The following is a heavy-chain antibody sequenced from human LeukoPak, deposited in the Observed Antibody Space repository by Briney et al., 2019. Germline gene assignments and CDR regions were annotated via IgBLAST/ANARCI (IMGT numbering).Heavy chain of an antibody. CDR2: IIPIFGTA. Sequence: SVKVSCKASGGTFSSYAISWVRQAPGQGLEWMGRIIPIFGTANYAQKFQGRVTMTTDTSTSTAYMELRSLRSDDTAVYYCAISVVGIAAAGIFDYWGQGTLVTVSS. CDR3: AISVVGIAAAGIFDY. CDR1: GGTFSSYA. D-gene: IGHD6-13*01. V-gene: IGHV1-69*05. J-gene: IGHJ4*02.